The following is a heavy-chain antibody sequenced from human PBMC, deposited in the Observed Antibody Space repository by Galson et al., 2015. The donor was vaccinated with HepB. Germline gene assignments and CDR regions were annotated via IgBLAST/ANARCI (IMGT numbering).Heavy chain of an antibody. D-gene: IGHD3-10*01. V-gene: IGHV3-23*01. CDR2: ILANDDRT. CDR3: ARAKVLLWFGELLPAGMDV. Sequence: SLRLSCAGSGFTFSSYAMSWVRQAPGKGLEWVSSILANDDRTYYTDSVKGRFTISRDNAKNSLYLQMNSLRAEDTAVYYCARAKVLLWFGELLPAGMDVWGQGTTVTVSS. J-gene: IGHJ6*02. CDR1: GFTFSSYA.